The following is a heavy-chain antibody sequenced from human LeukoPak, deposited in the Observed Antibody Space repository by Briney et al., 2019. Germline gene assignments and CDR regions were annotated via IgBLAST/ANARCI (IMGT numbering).Heavy chain of an antibody. D-gene: IGHD4-17*01. Sequence: GGSLRLSCAASGFTFSSYGMHWVRQAPGKGLEWVAVIWYDGSNKYYADSVKGRFTIPRDNSKNTLYLQMNSLRAEDTAVYYCARDYGDYVVWGDYYGMDVWGQGTTVTVSS. CDR2: IWYDGSNK. CDR3: ARDYGDYVVWGDYYGMDV. J-gene: IGHJ6*02. CDR1: GFTFSSYG. V-gene: IGHV3-33*01.